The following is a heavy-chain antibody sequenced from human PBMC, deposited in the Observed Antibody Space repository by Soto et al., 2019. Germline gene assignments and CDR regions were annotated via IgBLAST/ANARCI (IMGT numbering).Heavy chain of an antibody. Sequence: GGSLRLSCAASGFSFSIYAMSWVRQAPGKGLEWVCGISGSGENTYYADSVKGRFTISRDNSKNTLYLQMNNLRVEDKAVYYWADGGEWSFNFEYWGQGTLVTVSS. CDR1: GFSFSIYA. V-gene: IGHV3-23*01. CDR3: ADGGEWSFNFEY. J-gene: IGHJ4*02. D-gene: IGHD3-3*01. CDR2: ISGSGENT.